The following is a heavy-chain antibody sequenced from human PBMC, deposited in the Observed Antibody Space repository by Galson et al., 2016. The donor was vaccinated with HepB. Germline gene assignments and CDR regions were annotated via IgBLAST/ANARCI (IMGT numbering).Heavy chain of an antibody. V-gene: IGHV4-4*02. CDR2: IHHSRGS. CDR3: ATYCSGGSCYSPGAFDI. J-gene: IGHJ3*02. Sequence: SETLSLTCAMSGGPISSSNWWNWVRQPPGKGLEWIGKIHHSRGSNYNPSLKSRVTISLDKPQHQFSLKLNSVTDADTAVYYCATYCSGGSCYSPGAFDIWVQGTMVTVSA. CDR1: GGPISSSNW. D-gene: IGHD2-15*01.